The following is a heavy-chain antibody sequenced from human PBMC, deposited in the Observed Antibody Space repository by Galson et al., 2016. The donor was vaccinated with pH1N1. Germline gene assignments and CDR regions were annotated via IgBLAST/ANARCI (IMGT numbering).Heavy chain of an antibody. J-gene: IGHJ6*03. D-gene: IGHD2-8*02. CDR3: AKSSGGWWDRYYMDV. Sequence: SVKGRFTISRDNSKNTLYLQMNSLRVEDTALYFCAKSSGGWWDRYYMDVWGKGTAVTVSS. V-gene: IGHV3-23*01.